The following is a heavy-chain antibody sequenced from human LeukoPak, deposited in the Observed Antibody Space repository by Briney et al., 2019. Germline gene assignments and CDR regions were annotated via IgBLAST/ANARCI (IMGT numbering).Heavy chain of an antibody. J-gene: IGHJ4*02. V-gene: IGHV4-34*01. Sequence: ADTLSLTCAVYGGSFSGYYWSWIRQPPGKGLEWIGEINHSGSTDYNPSLKSRSTISVDTPKIQLSLKLSSVTAADTAVYYCASLGVAVPAAVNWGQGPLVTVSS. CDR3: ASLGVAVPAAVN. D-gene: IGHD2-2*01. CDR1: GGSFSGYY. CDR2: INHSGST.